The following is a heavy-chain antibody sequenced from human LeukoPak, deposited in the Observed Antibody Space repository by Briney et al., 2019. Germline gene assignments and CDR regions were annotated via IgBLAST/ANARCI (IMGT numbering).Heavy chain of an antibody. Sequence: GGSLRLSCAASGFTFSSYSMSWVRQAPGKGLEWVSHTSSSSTTIYYADSVKGRFTISRDNDKNSLYLQMSSLRAEDTAVYYCARAGTGTYYYYLDVWGKGTTVTVSS. D-gene: IGHD1-14*01. CDR3: ARAGTGTYYYYLDV. CDR1: GFTFSSYS. J-gene: IGHJ6*03. V-gene: IGHV3-48*01. CDR2: TSSSSTTI.